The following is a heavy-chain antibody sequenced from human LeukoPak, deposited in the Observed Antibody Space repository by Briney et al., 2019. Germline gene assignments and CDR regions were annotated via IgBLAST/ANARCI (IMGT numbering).Heavy chain of an antibody. V-gene: IGHV5-51*01. D-gene: IGHD6-13*01. CDR1: GYSFPSYW. J-gene: IGHJ6*02. Sequence: GEPLKISCQGSGYSFPSYWSTWVRQLPGKGLGWRGIINPGDSDTTYSPSFQGQVTISADKSISTAYLQWSSLEASDTAMYYCARAGWQQHYYGMDVWGQGTTVTVSS. CDR2: INPGDSDT. CDR3: ARAGWQQHYYGMDV.